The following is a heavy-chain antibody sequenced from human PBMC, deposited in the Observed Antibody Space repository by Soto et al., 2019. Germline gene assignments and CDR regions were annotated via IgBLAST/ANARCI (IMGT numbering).Heavy chain of an antibody. CDR3: AKDFYSTSYSTSSFSAFDF. D-gene: IGHD6-6*01. V-gene: IGHV3-23*01. CDR1: GFSFSPNA. Sequence: EVQLLESGGGLVQPGGSLRLSCAASGFSFSPNAISWVRQAPGKGLAWVSGISASGGNTCYADSVKGRFTISRDKSKNTLYLQMNSLRAVDTTVYHCAKDFYSTSYSTSSFSAFDFWGQGTVVTGSS. J-gene: IGHJ3*01. CDR2: ISASGGNT.